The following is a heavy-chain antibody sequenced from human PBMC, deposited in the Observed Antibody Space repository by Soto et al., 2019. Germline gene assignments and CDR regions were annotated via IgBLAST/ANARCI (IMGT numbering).Heavy chain of an antibody. D-gene: IGHD6-13*01. V-gene: IGHV1-18*01. CDR1: GYTFTSYA. J-gene: IGHJ6*02. CDR3: ARDRPIIAADYYYYGMDV. CDR2: ISAYNGNT. Sequence: GASVKASCKASGYTFTSYAISWVQQAPGQGLEWMGWISAYNGNTNYAQKLQGRVTMTTDTSTSTAYMELRSLRSDDTAVYYCARDRPIIAADYYYYGMDVWGQGTTVTVSS.